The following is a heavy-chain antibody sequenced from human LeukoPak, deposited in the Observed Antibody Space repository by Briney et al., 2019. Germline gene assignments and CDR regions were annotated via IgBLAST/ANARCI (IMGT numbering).Heavy chain of an antibody. D-gene: IGHD2-8*01. J-gene: IGHJ6*03. CDR3: AREGGVYASWSRLKNFYYYYMDV. V-gene: IGHV1-18*01. CDR2: ISAYNGNT. CDR1: GYTFTSYA. Sequence: ASVKVSCKASGYTFTSYAMHWVRQAPGQGLEWMGWISAYNGNTDYAQKFQDRVTMTTDTSTSTAYMDLRSLRSDDTAVYYCAREGGVYASWSRLKNFYYYYMDVWGKGTPVTVS.